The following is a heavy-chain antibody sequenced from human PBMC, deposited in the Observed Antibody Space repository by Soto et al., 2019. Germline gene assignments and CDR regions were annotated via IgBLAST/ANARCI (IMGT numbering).Heavy chain of an antibody. CDR1: GGSISSYY. Sequence: SETLSLTCTVSGGSISSYYWSWIWQPPGKGLEWIGYIYYSGSTNYNPSLKSRVTISVDTSKNQFSLKLSSVTAADTAVYYCARLGERGYSYVTYYFDYWGQGTLVTVSS. CDR2: IYYSGST. CDR3: ARLGERGYSYVTYYFDY. V-gene: IGHV4-59*01. D-gene: IGHD5-18*01. J-gene: IGHJ4*02.